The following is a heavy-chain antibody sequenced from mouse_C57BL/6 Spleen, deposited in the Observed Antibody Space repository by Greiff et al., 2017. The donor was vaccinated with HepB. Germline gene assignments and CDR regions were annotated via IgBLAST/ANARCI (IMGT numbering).Heavy chain of an antibody. Sequence: EVKLMESGGGLVKPGGSLKLSCAASGFTFSDYGMHWVRQAPEKGLEWVAYISSGSSTIYYADTVKGRFTISRDNAKNTLFLQMTSLRSEDTAMYYCARSGYYPMDYWGQGTSVTVSS. CDR2: ISSGSSTI. CDR3: ARSGYYPMDY. CDR1: GFTFSDYG. V-gene: IGHV5-17*01. J-gene: IGHJ4*01.